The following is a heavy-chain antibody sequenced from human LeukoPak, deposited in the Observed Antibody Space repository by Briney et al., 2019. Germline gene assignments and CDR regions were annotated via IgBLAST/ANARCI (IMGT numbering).Heavy chain of an antibody. D-gene: IGHD6-19*01. CDR2: INHSGST. CDR1: GGSFSVYY. CDR3: ARVESYSSGWYDAFDI. Sequence: SETLSLTCAVYGGSFSVYYWSWIRQPPGKGLEWIGEINHSGSTNYNPSLKSRVTISVDTSKNQFSLKLSSVTAADTAVYYCARVESYSSGWYDAFDIWGQGTMVTVSS. J-gene: IGHJ3*02. V-gene: IGHV4-34*01.